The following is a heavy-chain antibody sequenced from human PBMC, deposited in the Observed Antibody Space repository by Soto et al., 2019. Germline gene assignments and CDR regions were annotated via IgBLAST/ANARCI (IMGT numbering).Heavy chain of an antibody. CDR2: IYRTGST. J-gene: IGHJ4*02. CDR3: ASREPGNRVHY. V-gene: IGHV4-4*02. Sequence: PSETLSLTCAVSGGSFTSNNWCTWVRQPPGQGLEWIGEIYRTGSTNYNPSLKSRVTISLDKSENQFSLKVTSLTAADTAVYYCASREPGNRVHYWGQGTSVTVSS. D-gene: IGHD1-1*01. CDR1: GGSFTSNNW.